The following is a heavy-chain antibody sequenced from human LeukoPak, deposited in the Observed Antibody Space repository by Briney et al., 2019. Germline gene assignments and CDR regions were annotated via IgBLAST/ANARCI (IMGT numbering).Heavy chain of an antibody. CDR3: ARDPITFGGVIVIPEILGMDV. J-gene: IGHJ6*02. V-gene: IGHV1-2*02. Sequence: ASVKVSCKASGYTFTGCYMLWVRQAPGQGLEWMGWINPSSGGTNYAQKFQGRVTMTRDTSITTAYMELSRLRSDDTAVYYCARDPITFGGVIVIPEILGMDVWGQGTTVTVSS. CDR1: GYTFTGCY. CDR2: INPSSGGT. D-gene: IGHD3-16*02.